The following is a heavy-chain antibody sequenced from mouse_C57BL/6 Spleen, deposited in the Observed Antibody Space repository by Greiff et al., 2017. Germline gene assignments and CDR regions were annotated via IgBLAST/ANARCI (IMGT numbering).Heavy chain of an antibody. CDR3: ARYYGSDGNYFDY. V-gene: IGHV1-19*01. CDR2: INPYNGGT. D-gene: IGHD1-1*01. J-gene: IGHJ2*01. CDR1: GYTFTDYY. Sequence: EVQLQQSGPVLVKPGASVKMSCKASGYTFTDYYMNWVKQSHGKSLEWIGVINPYNGGTSYNQKFKGKATLTVDKSSSTAYMELNSLTSEDSAVYYCARYYGSDGNYFDYWGQGTTLTVSS.